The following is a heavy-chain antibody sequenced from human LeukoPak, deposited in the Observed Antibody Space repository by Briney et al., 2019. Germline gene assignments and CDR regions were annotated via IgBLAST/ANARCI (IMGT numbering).Heavy chain of an antibody. Sequence: GGSLRLSCAASGFTFSSYAMHWVRQAPGKGLEWVAVISYDGSNKYYADSVKGRFTISRDNSKNTLYLQMNSLRAEDTAVYYCARSSIATTHPSWFDPWGQGTLVTVSS. D-gene: IGHD6-6*01. CDR2: ISYDGSNK. V-gene: IGHV3-30-3*01. CDR1: GFTFSSYA. J-gene: IGHJ5*02. CDR3: ARSSIATTHPSWFDP.